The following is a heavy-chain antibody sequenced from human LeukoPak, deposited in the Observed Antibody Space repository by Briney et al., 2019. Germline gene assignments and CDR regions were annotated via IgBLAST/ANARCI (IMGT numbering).Heavy chain of an antibody. CDR2: IHPNSGGT. Sequence: ASVTVSCKASGCTFSSYAISWVRQPPGKGGEWMGWIHPNSGGTNYAQKLQGRGNMTRDTSMSPAYMQLSRLRDDDTAVYYCARGQIVVVPAAMQDYYYYMDVWGKGTTVTISS. CDR3: ARGQIVVVPAAMQDYYYYMDV. D-gene: IGHD2-2*01. CDR1: GCTFSSYA. J-gene: IGHJ6*03. V-gene: IGHV1-2*02.